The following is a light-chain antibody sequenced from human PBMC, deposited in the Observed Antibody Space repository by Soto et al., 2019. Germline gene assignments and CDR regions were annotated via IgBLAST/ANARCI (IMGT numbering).Light chain of an antibody. CDR2: DAF. V-gene: IGKV3-11*01. Sequence: EIVLTQSPATLSLSPGERATLSCRASQSVSSYLAWYQHKPGQAPRLLIYDAFNRATGVPVRFSGSGSGTDFTLTISSLEPEDFAVYYCLQHHAWPWTFGQGTKVEIK. J-gene: IGKJ1*01. CDR1: QSVSSY. CDR3: LQHHAWPWT.